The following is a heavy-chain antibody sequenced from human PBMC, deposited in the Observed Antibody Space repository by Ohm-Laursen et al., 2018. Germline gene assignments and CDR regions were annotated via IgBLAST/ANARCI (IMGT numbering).Heavy chain of an antibody. Sequence: SRRLSFAASGFTFTQAWISWVRQTQGKGLGGVANIKQDGGEKNFADSVKGRFTISRDNAKNSLYLQMNSLRAEDTAVYYCARDVAHGGYGFGMDVWGQGTTVTVSS. D-gene: IGHD5-12*01. CDR3: ARDVAHGGYGFGMDV. CDR2: IKQDGGEK. V-gene: IGHV3-7*01. CDR1: GFTFTQAW. J-gene: IGHJ6*02.